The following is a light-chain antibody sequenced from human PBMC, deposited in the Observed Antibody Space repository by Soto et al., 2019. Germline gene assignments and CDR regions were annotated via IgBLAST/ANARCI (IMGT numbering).Light chain of an antibody. CDR1: SSDVGGYNY. CDR3: SSDTSSSTSVV. Sequence: QSALTQPASVSGSPGQSITISCTGTSSDVGGYNYVSWYQQHPGKAPKLMIYDVSKRPSGVSNRFSGFKSGNTASLTISGLQAEDDADYYCSSDTSSSTSVVFGGGTKLTVL. V-gene: IGLV2-14*01. CDR2: DVS. J-gene: IGLJ2*01.